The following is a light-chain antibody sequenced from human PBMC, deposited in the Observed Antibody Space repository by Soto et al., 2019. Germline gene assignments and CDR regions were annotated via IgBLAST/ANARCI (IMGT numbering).Light chain of an antibody. J-gene: IGKJ5*01. CDR3: HQYNTWSLIT. Sequence: EIVMTQSPATLSVSPGDTATLSCRASQSICSTVGWYQQKPGQAPRLLIYGASTRATGISARFSGSGSGTEFSLTISSLPSEDLAVYYCHQYNTWSLITFGQGTRLEIK. CDR2: GAS. V-gene: IGKV3-15*01. CDR1: QSICST.